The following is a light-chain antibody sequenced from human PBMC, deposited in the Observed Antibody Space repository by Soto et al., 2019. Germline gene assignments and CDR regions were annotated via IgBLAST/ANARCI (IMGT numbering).Light chain of an antibody. V-gene: IGKV1-5*03. Sequence: GDRVTITCRASQSISDSLAWYQQKPGKAPKLLIYEASSLKSGVPSRFSGSRSGTEYTLTISSLQPGGFATYYCQQYNGYWTFGQGTKVEIK. CDR1: QSISDS. CDR2: EAS. CDR3: QQYNGYWT. J-gene: IGKJ1*01.